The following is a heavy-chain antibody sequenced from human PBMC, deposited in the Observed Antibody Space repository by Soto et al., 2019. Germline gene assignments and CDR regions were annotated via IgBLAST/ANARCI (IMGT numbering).Heavy chain of an antibody. J-gene: IGHJ6*02. CDR1: RVAFSKFI. D-gene: IGHD6-19*01. CDR3: AKVRYSSPMGYYYGMDV. CDR2: IIPIFGTA. Sequence: QAQLEQSGGEVKKPGSSVKVSCKASRVAFSKFIVTWVRQAPGLGLEWVGGIIPIFGTANYAQKFQGRVTITADESTSTSYREVNNLRSEDTAVYYCAKVRYSSPMGYYYGMDVWGQGTTVTVS. V-gene: IGHV1-69*01.